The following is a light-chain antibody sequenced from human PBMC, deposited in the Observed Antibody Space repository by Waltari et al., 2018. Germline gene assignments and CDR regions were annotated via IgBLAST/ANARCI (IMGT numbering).Light chain of an antibody. V-gene: IGKV4-1*01. CDR2: WAA. CDR1: QSVLYSSNNKNY. Sequence: DIVMTQSPDSLAVSLGERATINCKSSQSVLYSSNNKNYLAWYQQKPGQPPKLLIYWAATLESGVPDRFSGSGSGTDFTLTISSLQAEDVAVYYCQQYYSTPYTFGQGSLLEIK. CDR3: QQYYSTPYT. J-gene: IGKJ2*01.